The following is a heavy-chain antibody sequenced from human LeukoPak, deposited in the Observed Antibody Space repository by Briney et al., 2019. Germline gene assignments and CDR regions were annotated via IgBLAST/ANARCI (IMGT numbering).Heavy chain of an antibody. Sequence: SETLSLTCTVSGGSISSGSYYWSWIRQPAGKGLEWIGRIYTSGSTNYNPSLKSRVTTSVDTSKNQFSLKLSSVTAADTALYYCARSSGSVINADNWFDPWGQGTLVTVSS. J-gene: IGHJ5*02. D-gene: IGHD3-10*01. CDR2: IYTSGST. V-gene: IGHV4-61*02. CDR1: GGSISSGSYY. CDR3: ARSSGSVINADNWFDP.